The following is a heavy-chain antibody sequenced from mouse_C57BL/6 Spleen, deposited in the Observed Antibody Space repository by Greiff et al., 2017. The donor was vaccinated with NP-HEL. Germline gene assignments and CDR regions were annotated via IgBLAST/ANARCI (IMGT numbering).Heavy chain of an antibody. Sequence: QVQLQQPGAELVMPGASVKLSCKASGYTFTSYWMHWVKQRPGQGLEWIGEIDPSDSYTNYNQKFKGKSTLTVDKSSSTAYMQLSSLTSEDSAVYYCARTFYYGRSYLDYWGQGTTLTVSS. CDR2: IDPSDSYT. V-gene: IGHV1-69*01. D-gene: IGHD1-1*01. J-gene: IGHJ2*01. CDR1: GYTFTSYW. CDR3: ARTFYYGRSYLDY.